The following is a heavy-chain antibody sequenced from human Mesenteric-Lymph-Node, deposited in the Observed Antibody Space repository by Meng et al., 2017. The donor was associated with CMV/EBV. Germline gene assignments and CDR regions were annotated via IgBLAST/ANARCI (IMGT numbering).Heavy chain of an antibody. V-gene: IGHV4-59*11. CDR2: IYYSGTT. D-gene: IGHD6-6*01. J-gene: IGHJ4*02. CDR3: ARQYGRSVFDY. CDR1: GGSITSHH. Sequence: SETLSLTCTVSGGSITSHHWSWIRQSPGKGLEWIGNIYYSGTTNHNPSLKSRVTISVDTSKNQFSLKLTSVTAADTAVYYCARQYGRSVFDYWGQGTLVTVSS.